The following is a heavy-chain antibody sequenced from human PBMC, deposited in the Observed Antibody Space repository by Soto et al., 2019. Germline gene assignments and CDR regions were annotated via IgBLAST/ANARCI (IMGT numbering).Heavy chain of an antibody. V-gene: IGHV1-2*02. CDR2: INPNSGGP. J-gene: IGHJ6*02. CDR3: ARDYWSGDRYYYGMDV. Sequence: ASVKVSCKASGYTFTGYYIHWVRQAPGQRLEWMGYINPNSGGPNYAQKFHGRVTMTRDTSISTAYMELSSLRSDDTAVYYCARDYWSGDRYYYGMDVWGQGTRVTVSS. D-gene: IGHD3-3*01. CDR1: GYTFTGYY.